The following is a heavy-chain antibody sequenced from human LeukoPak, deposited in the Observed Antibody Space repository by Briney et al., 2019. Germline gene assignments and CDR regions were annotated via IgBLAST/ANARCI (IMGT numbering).Heavy chain of an antibody. CDR2: INPSGGST. J-gene: IGHJ6*03. CDR3: ARGYGSGSYLYYMDV. CDR1: GYTFTSYY. Sequence: GASVKVSCKASGYTFTSYYMHWVRQAPGQGLEWMGIINPSGGSTSYAQKFQGRVTMTRDMSTSTVYMELSSLRSEDTAVYYCARGYGSGSYLYYMDVWGKGTTVTISS. V-gene: IGHV1-46*01. D-gene: IGHD3-10*01.